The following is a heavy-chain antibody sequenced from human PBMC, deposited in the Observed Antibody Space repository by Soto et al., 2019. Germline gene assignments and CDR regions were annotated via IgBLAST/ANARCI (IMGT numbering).Heavy chain of an antibody. CDR1: GYTFTSYG. J-gene: IGHJ4*01. CDR3: ASRVHGDHAFCYDY. D-gene: IGHD2-15*01. CDR2: ISAYNGNT. Sequence: ASVKVSCKASGYTFTSYGISWVRQAPGQGLEWMGWISAYNGNTNYAQKLQGRVTMTTDTSTSTAYMELRSLRSEDTAVYYCASRVHGDHAFCYDYWGQGTLVP. V-gene: IGHV1-18*04.